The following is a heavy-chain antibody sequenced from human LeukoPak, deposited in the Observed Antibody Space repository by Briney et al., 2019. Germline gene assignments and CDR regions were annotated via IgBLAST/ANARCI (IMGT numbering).Heavy chain of an antibody. Sequence: GGSLRLSCAASGFTFSSYAMSWVRQAPGKGLEWVSAISGSGGSTYYADSVKGRFTISRDNSKNTLYLQMNSVRAEDTAVYYCAKRGYVSPEEYFQHWGQGTLVTVSS. J-gene: IGHJ1*01. V-gene: IGHV3-23*01. D-gene: IGHD3-16*01. CDR2: ISGSGGST. CDR3: AKRGYVSPEEYFQH. CDR1: GFTFSSYA.